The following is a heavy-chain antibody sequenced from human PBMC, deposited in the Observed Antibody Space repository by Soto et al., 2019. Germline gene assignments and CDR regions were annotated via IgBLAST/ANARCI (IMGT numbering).Heavy chain of an antibody. CDR2: ITWNSRVL. CDR1: GLNFDDFA. Sequence: EVQLVESGGRLVQPGRSLRLSCVGTGLNFDDFAMHWVRQAPGKGLEWVSGITWNSRVLAYADSVKGRFTISRDNARNPLYLQMGSLRDEDTALYYCAKGRYDFWSPYYFDSWGQGTLVTVSS. J-gene: IGHJ4*02. D-gene: IGHD3-3*01. V-gene: IGHV3-9*01. CDR3: AKGRYDFWSPYYFDS.